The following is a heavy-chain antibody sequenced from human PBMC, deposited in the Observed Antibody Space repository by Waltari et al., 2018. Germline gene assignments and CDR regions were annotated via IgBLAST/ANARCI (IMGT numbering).Heavy chain of an antibody. J-gene: IGHJ5*02. CDR3: ARDRISPYWFDP. CDR1: GGSISSYY. V-gene: IGHV4-59*01. D-gene: IGHD3-3*01. Sequence: QVQLQESGPGLVKPSETLSLTCTVSGGSISSYYWSWIRQPPGKGLEWIGYIYYSGSTNYNPSLKSRVTISVDTSKNQFSLKLSSVTAADTAVYYCARDRISPYWFDPWGQGTLVTVSS. CDR2: IYYSGST.